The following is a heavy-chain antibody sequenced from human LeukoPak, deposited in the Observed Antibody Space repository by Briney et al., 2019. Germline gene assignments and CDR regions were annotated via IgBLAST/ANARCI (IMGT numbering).Heavy chain of an antibody. CDR3: ARRLCSGGSCYYFDY. V-gene: IGHV5-51*01. J-gene: IGHJ4*02. CDR2: IYPGDSDT. CDR1: GYSFTSYW. Sequence: KPGESLKISCKGSGYSFTSYWFGWVRQMPGKGLEWMGMIYPGDSDTRYSPSFQGQVTISADKSTSTPSLQWSSLKASDTAMYYCARRLCSGGSCYYFDYWGQGTLVTVSS. D-gene: IGHD2-15*01.